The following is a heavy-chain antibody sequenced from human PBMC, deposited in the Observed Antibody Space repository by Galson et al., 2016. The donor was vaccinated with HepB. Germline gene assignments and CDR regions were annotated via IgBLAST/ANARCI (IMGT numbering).Heavy chain of an antibody. CDR1: GFSFNNSG. CDR2: ITSSGEYT. D-gene: IGHD3-16*01. Sequence: SLRLSCAASGFSFNNSGMSWVRQAPGRGLDWVSGITSSGEYTHYADFVKGRFTISRDNSKNPLYLHRNNLTAGDTAIYYCGKHGGFDYWGQGALATVSS. V-gene: IGHV3-23*01. CDR3: GKHGGFDY. J-gene: IGHJ4*02.